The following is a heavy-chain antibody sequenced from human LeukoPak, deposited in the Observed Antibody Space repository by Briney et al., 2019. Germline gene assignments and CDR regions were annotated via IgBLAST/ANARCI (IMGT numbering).Heavy chain of an antibody. V-gene: IGHV3-23*01. CDR2: ISGSGGST. D-gene: IGHD6-19*01. CDR1: GFTFDDYG. J-gene: IGHJ4*02. Sequence: PGGSLRLSCAASGFTFDDYGMSWVRQAPGKGLEWVSAISGSGGSTYYADSVKGRFTISRDNSKNTLYLQMNSLRAEDTAVYYCAKFSQLGAVARYWGQGTLVTVSS. CDR3: AKFSQLGAVARY.